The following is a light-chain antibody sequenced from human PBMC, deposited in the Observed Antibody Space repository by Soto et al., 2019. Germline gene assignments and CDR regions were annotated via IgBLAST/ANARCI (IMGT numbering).Light chain of an antibody. V-gene: IGKV1-9*01. CDR1: QGISSY. CDR2: AAS. J-gene: IGKJ3*01. CDR3: QQLNSYPIT. Sequence: DIPLTQSPSFLSASVGDRVTITCRASQGISSYLAWYHRKPGKAPKLLIYAASTLQSGVPSRFSGSGSGTEFTLTISSLQPEDFATYYCQQLNSYPITFGPGTKVDI.